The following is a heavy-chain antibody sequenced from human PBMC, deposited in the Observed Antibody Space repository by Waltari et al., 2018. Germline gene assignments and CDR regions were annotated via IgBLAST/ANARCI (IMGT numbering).Heavy chain of an antibody. CDR3: ARQEGPIAVAGFFDY. CDR2: SYHSGST. J-gene: IGHJ4*02. CDR1: GYSISSGYY. D-gene: IGHD6-19*01. Sequence: QVQLQESGPGLVKPSETLSLTCAVSGYSISSGYYWGWIRRPPGKGLEWIGSSYHSGSTYYNPSLKSRVTISVDTSKNQFSLKLSSVTAADTAVYYWARQEGPIAVAGFFDYWGQGTLVTVSS. V-gene: IGHV4-38-2*01.